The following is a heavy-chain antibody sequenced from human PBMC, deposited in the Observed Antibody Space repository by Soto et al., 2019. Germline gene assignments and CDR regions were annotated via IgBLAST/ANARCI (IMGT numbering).Heavy chain of an antibody. CDR3: ARDKGARGGWDY. Sequence: QVQLVESGGGVVQPGRSLRLSCAASGFTFSSYGMHWVRQAPGKGLEWVAVIWYDGSNKYYADSVKGRFTISRDNSKNTLYLHMNSLRAEDTAVYYCARDKGARGGWDYWGQGTLVTVSS. CDR2: IWYDGSNK. CDR1: GFTFSSYG. V-gene: IGHV3-33*01. J-gene: IGHJ4*02. D-gene: IGHD2-15*01.